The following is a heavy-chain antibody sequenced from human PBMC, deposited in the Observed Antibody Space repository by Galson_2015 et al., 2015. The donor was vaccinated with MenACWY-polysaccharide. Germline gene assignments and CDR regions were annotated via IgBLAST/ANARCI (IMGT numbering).Heavy chain of an antibody. CDR1: GYTFGSRD. Sequence: SVKVSCKASGYTFGSRDINWVRQAPGQGLEWMGWMNPNSGNTGYAQTFKGRVTMTRNTSITTAYMELSSLRSEDTAVYYCVRGSHYSYYYMDVWGKGTTVIVSS. CDR3: VRGSHYSYYYMDV. V-gene: IGHV1-8*01. CDR2: MNPNSGNT. J-gene: IGHJ6*03.